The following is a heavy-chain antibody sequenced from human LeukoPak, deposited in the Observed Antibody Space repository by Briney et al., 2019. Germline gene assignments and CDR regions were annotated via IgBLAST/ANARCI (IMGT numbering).Heavy chain of an antibody. J-gene: IGHJ6*02. CDR2: IIPILGIA. CDR3: ARDMGDTAMVTDYYYYGMYV. D-gene: IGHD5-18*01. Sequence: SVKVSCKASGGTFSSYAISWVRQAPGQGLEWMGRIIPILGIANYAQKFQGRVTITADKSTSTAYMELSSLRSEDTAVYYCARDMGDTAMVTDYYYYGMYVWGQGTTVTVSS. V-gene: IGHV1-69*04. CDR1: GGTFSSYA.